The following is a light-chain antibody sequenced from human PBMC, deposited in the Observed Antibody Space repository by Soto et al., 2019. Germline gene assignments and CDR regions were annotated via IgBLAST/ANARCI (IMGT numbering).Light chain of an antibody. V-gene: IGKV3-20*01. CDR1: QSVSSDT. J-gene: IGKJ1*01. Sequence: ETVLTQSPGTLSLSPGERATLSCRASQSVSSDTLAWYQQKPGQAPRLLLYGASTRATGIPDRFSGSGSGTDFTLPVSRLEPDDFAVYYCQQYGTSPSWTFGQGTKVEIK. CDR2: GAS. CDR3: QQYGTSPSWT.